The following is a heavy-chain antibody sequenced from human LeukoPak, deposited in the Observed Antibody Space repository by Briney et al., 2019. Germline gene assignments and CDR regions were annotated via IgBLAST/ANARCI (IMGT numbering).Heavy chain of an antibody. V-gene: IGHV4-34*01. D-gene: IGHD3-10*01. CDR2: INHSGST. Sequence: PSETLSLTCAVYGGSFSGYYWSWARQPPGKGLEWIGEINHSGSTNYNPSLKSRVTISVDTSKNQFSLKLSSVTAADTAVYYCARGFGGYFDYWGQGTLVSVSS. CDR3: ARGFGGYFDY. CDR1: GGSFSGYY. J-gene: IGHJ4*02.